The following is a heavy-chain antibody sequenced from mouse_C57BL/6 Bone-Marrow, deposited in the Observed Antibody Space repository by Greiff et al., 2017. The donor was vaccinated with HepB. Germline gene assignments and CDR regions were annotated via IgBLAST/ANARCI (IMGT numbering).Heavy chain of an antibody. D-gene: IGHD1-1*01. CDR2: IYPGNSDT. J-gene: IGHJ2*01. Sequence: EVQLQQSGTVLARPGASVKMSCKTSGYTFTSYWMHWVKQRPGQGLEWIGAIYPGNSDTSYNQKFKGKAKLTAVTSASTAYMELSSLTNEDSAVYYCTGSLITTVVATLDYWGQGTTLTVSS. V-gene: IGHV1-5*01. CDR3: TGSLITTVVATLDY. CDR1: GYTFTSYW.